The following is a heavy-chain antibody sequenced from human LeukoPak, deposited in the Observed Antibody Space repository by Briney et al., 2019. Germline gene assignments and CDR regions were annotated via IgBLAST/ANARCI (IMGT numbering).Heavy chain of an antibody. CDR2: INTIFGRE. CDR1: VGTFSSYT. V-gene: IGHV1-69*01. Sequence: SVNVSRTGSVGTFSSYTFCWVCQAPPPGIEWVGGINTIFGRENYAQKFQGRVTITADESTSTAYMELSSLRSEDTAVYYCARDFEYQLLSAQPEIPVFYYMDVWAKGTTVTVS. D-gene: IGHD2-2*01. CDR3: ARDFEYQLLSAQPEIPVFYYMDV. J-gene: IGHJ6*03.